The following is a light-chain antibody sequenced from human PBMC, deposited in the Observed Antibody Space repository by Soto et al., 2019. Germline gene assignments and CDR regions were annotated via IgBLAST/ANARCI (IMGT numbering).Light chain of an antibody. J-gene: IGLJ2*01. V-gene: IGLV1-44*01. CDR1: SSNIGSNT. Sequence: QSVLTQPPSASGTPGQRVTISCSGSSSNIGSNTVNWYQQFPRTAPKLLIYSGNQRPSGVPDRFSGSKSGTSASLAISGLQSEYEADYYCAAWDDSLNGVVFGGGTKLTVL. CDR2: SGN. CDR3: AAWDDSLNGVV.